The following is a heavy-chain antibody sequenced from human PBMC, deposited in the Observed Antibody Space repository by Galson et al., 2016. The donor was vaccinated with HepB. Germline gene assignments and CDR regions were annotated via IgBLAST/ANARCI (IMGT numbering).Heavy chain of an antibody. D-gene: IGHD6-19*01. Sequence: SLRLSCAASGFTFNSYAMSWVRQAPGKGLEWVSAISASGGSTYYAAPVKGRFTISRDNYRNTLYLQMNSLRAEDTAIYYCAKEQMIDNGWYEEYWGQGTLVTVAS. CDR3: AKEQMIDNGWYEEY. J-gene: IGHJ4*02. CDR1: GFTFNSYA. V-gene: IGHV3-23*01. CDR2: ISASGGST.